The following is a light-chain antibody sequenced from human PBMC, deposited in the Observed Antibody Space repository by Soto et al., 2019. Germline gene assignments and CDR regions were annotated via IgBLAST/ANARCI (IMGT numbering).Light chain of an antibody. CDR2: GAS. Sequence: DIQMTQSPSSLSASVGDRVTITCRASQGIRSDLGWFQQKPGKAPTRLIFGASTLQGGVPSRFSGSGSGTDCTLTISGLPPEDFETNYCLQLNTFPYTFGQGTKLEIK. V-gene: IGKV1-17*01. CDR1: QGIRSD. CDR3: LQLNTFPYT. J-gene: IGKJ2*01.